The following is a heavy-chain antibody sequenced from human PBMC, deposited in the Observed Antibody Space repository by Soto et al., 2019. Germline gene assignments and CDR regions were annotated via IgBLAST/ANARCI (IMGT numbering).Heavy chain of an antibody. CDR3: ARDDFVVVPAAGYYYYYMDV. CDR1: GGSFSSYY. J-gene: IGHJ6*03. CDR2: INHSGST. D-gene: IGHD2-2*01. Sequence: QVQLQQWGAGLLKPSETLSLTCAVSGGSFSSYYWSWIRQPPGKGLEWIGEINHSGSTNYNPSLESRVTISVDTSKNQFSLKLSSVTAADTAVYYCARDDFVVVPAAGYYYYYMDVWGKGTTVTVSS. V-gene: IGHV4-34*01.